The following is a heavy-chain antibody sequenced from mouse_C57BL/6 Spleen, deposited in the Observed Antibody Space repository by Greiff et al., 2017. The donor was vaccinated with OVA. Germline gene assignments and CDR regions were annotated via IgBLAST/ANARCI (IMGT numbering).Heavy chain of an antibody. CDR3: ARDDYDGH. V-gene: IGHV3-6*01. CDR1: GYSITSGYY. D-gene: IGHD2-4*01. CDR2: ISYDGSN. J-gene: IGHJ3*01. Sequence: DVKLQESGPGLVKPSQSLSLTCSVTGYSITSGYYWNWIRQFPGNKLEWMGYISYDGSNNYNPTLKNRISITQDTSKNQFFLKLNSVTTEDTATYYCARDDYDGHWGQGTLVTVSA.